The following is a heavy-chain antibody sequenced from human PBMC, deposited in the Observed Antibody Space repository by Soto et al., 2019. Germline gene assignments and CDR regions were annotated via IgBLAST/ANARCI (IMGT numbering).Heavy chain of an antibody. CDR3: ARIPYDSTGYYSPL. Sequence: KESGPVLVKPTETLTLTCTVSGFSLRNTRMGVSWIRQSPGKALEWLAHIFSNDEKSYSTSLKSRLTISKDTSNSQVVLTMTNMDPVDSATYYCARIPYDSTGYYSPLWGQGTLVTVSS. V-gene: IGHV2-26*01. CDR2: IFSNDEK. D-gene: IGHD3-22*01. CDR1: GFSLRNTRMG. J-gene: IGHJ4*01.